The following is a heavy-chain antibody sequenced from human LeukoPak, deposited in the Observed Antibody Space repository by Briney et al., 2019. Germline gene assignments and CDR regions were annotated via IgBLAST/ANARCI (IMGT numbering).Heavy chain of an antibody. D-gene: IGHD1-1*01. V-gene: IGHV3-9*01. CDR1: GFTFDDYA. CDR3: ARQLELRGNFDC. CDR2: ISWNSGSI. J-gene: IGHJ4*02. Sequence: GGSLRLSCAASGFTFDDYAMHWVRQAPGKGLEWVSGISWNSGSIGYADSVKGRFTISRDNAKNSVYLQMNSLRAEDTAVYYCARQLELRGNFDCWGQGTLVTVSS.